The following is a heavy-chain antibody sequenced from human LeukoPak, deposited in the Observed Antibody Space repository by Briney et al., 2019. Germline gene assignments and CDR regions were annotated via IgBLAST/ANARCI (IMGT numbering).Heavy chain of an antibody. Sequence: GGSLRLSCAASGFTFSNYGMHWVRQAPGKGLEWVAVISYDGSNKYYADSVKGRFTISRDNSKNTLYLQMNSLRAEDTAVYYCARAYCSGGSCYRKGYYYYYGMDVWGQGTTVTVSS. D-gene: IGHD2-15*01. CDR2: ISYDGSNK. J-gene: IGHJ6*02. CDR1: GFTFSNYG. V-gene: IGHV3-30*03. CDR3: ARAYCSGGSCYRKGYYYYYGMDV.